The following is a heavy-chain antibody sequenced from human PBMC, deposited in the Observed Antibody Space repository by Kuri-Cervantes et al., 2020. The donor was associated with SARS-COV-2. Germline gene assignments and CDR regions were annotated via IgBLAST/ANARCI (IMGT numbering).Heavy chain of an antibody. CDR1: GFTFSSYS. CDR2: ISSSSSYI. Sequence: GGSLRLSCAASGFTFSSYSMNWVRQAPGKGLEWVSSISSSSSYIYYADSVKGRFTISRDNSKNTLYLQMNSLRAEDTAVYYCARDRKIFGVVTAPPYYWGQGTLVTVSS. J-gene: IGHJ4*02. D-gene: IGHD3-3*01. V-gene: IGHV3-21*01. CDR3: ARDRKIFGVVTAPPYY.